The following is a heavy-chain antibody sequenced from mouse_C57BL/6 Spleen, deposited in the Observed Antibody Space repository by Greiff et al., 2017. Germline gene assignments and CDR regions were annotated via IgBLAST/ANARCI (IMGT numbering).Heavy chain of an antibody. CDR1: GYTFTSYW. J-gene: IGHJ4*01. D-gene: IGHD4-1*01. CDR2: ISPSSGYT. V-gene: IGHV1-7*01. Sequence: QVQLKQSGAELAKPGASVKLSCKASGYTFTSYWMPWVKQRPGQGLEWIGYISPSSGYTKYNQKFKDKATLTADKSSSTAYMQLSSLKYEDSAVYYCARSELSEDAMDGWGQGTSVTVSS. CDR3: ARSELSEDAMDG.